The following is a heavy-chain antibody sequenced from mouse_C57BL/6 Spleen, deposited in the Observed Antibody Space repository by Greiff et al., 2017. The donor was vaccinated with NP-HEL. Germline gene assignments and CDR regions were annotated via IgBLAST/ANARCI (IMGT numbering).Heavy chain of an antibody. J-gene: IGHJ2*01. CDR2: IDPETGGT. CDR3: TLITTYYFDY. CDR1: GYTFTDYE. V-gene: IGHV1-15*01. Sequence: QVHVKQSGAELVRPGASVTLSCKASGYTFTDYEMHWVKQTPVHGLEWIGAIDPETGGTAYNRKFKGKAILTADKSSSTAYMELRSLTSEDSAVYYCTLITTYYFDYWGQGTTLTVSA. D-gene: IGHD1-1*01.